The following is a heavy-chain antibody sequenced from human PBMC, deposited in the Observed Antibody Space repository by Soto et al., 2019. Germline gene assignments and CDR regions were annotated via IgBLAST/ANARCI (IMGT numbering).Heavy chain of an antibody. CDR2: IIPIFGTP. V-gene: IGHV1-69*01. Sequence: QVQLVQSGADVKKPGSSVKVSCKASGGIFSTYAISWLRQAPGQGLEWMGGIIPIFGTPNYAQRFQGRVTITADESTSTAYMELSRLRSEDTPVYYCARDRDDYGSGNYYNRIDFWGQGTLVTVSS. CDR3: ARDRDDYGSGNYYNRIDF. J-gene: IGHJ4*02. CDR1: GGIFSTYA. D-gene: IGHD3-10*01.